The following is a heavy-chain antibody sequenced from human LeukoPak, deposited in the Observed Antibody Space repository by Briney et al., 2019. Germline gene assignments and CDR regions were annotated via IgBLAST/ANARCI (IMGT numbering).Heavy chain of an antibody. Sequence: WASLRLSCAASGFTFSSYAMSWVRQAPGKGLEWVSAISGSGGSTYYADSVKGRFTISRDNSKNTLYLQMNSLRAEDTAVYYCAKDYSWNYVVHYWGQGTLVTVSS. CDR3: AKDYSWNYVVHY. CDR2: ISGSGGST. D-gene: IGHD1-7*01. J-gene: IGHJ4*02. V-gene: IGHV3-23*01. CDR1: GFTFSSYA.